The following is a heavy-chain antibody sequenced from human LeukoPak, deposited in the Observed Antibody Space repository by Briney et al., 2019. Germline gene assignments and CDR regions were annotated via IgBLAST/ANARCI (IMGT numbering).Heavy chain of an antibody. V-gene: IGHV5-51*01. CDR2: IYPGDSDT. J-gene: IGHJ4*02. CDR1: GYSFTSYW. CDR3: ARYPSIAARPDYFDY. Sequence: GESLKISCKGSGYSFTSYWIGWVRQMPGEGLEWMGIIYPGDSDTRYSPSLQGQVTISADKSISTAYLQWSSLKASGTAMYYCARYPSIAARPDYFDYWGQGTLVTVSS. D-gene: IGHD6-6*01.